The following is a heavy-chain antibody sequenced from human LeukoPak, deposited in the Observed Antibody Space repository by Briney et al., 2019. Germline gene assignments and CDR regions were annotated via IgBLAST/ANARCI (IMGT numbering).Heavy chain of an antibody. CDR3: AKDLHYYVAMDV. Sequence: GGSLRLSCAASGFTFSGFAMTWVRQAPGKGLEGVSSICSDSKTHYSEFVKGRFVISRDNSKSTLFLQMNSLRAEDTALYYCAKDLHYYVAMDVGGQGTAVTVS. J-gene: IGHJ6*02. D-gene: IGHD3-10*02. CDR1: GFTFSGFA. CDR2: ICSDSKT. V-gene: IGHV3-23*05.